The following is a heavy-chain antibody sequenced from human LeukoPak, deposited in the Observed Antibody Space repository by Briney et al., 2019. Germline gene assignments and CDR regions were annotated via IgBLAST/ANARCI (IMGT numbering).Heavy chain of an antibody. CDR1: GGSISSYY. Sequence: PSETLSLTCTVSGGSISSYYWSWIRQPPGKGLAWIGYIYYSGSTNYNPSLKSRVTISVDTSKNQFSLKLSSVTAADTAVYYCARASSGYDTFDIWGQGTMVTVSS. J-gene: IGHJ3*02. CDR2: IYYSGST. D-gene: IGHD5-12*01. CDR3: ARASSGYDTFDI. V-gene: IGHV4-59*01.